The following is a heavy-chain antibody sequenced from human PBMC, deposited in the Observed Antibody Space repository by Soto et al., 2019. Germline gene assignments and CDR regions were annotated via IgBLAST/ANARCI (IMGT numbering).Heavy chain of an antibody. Sequence: QVQLVQSGAEVKKPGSSVKVSYKSSGGIFSNYAISWVRQAPGQGLEWMGGIIPRFGTANYTQMFQGRVTITADESTTTVYMELSSLRSEDTAMYYCARTVGYFDSRGHFRGYFDYWGQGTLVTVSS. J-gene: IGHJ4*02. D-gene: IGHD3-22*01. CDR3: ARTVGYFDSRGHFRGYFDY. CDR2: IIPRFGTA. CDR1: GGIFSNYA. V-gene: IGHV1-69*12.